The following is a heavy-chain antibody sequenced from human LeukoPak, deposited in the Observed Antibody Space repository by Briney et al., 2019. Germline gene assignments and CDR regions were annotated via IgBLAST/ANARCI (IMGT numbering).Heavy chain of an antibody. CDR1: VGSISSYY. CDR3: ARLYSSSLGRVFDY. Sequence: SETLSLTCTVSVGSISSYYWGWIRQPPGKGLEWIGYIYYSGSTNYSPSLKSRVTISVDTSKNQFSLKLSSVTAADTAVYYCARLYSSSLGRVFDYWGQGTLVTVSS. V-gene: IGHV4-59*01. D-gene: IGHD6-13*01. J-gene: IGHJ4*02. CDR2: IYYSGST.